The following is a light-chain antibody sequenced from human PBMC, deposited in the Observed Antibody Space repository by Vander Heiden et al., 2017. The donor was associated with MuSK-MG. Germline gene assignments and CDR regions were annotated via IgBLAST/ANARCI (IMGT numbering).Light chain of an antibody. J-gene: IGKJ4*01. CDR2: KAS. CDR1: QTTSDW. CDR3: LQYSSYPLT. Sequence: DIQMTQSPSSLSASVGERVTITCRASQTTSDWLAWYQQKPGKAPKVLIYKASILESGVPSRFSGSGYGAEFTLTISSLQPDDFATYYCLQYSSYPLTFGGGTRVEI. V-gene: IGKV1-5*03.